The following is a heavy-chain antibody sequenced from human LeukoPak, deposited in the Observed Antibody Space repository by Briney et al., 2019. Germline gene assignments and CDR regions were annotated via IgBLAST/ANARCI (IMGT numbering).Heavy chain of an antibody. Sequence: SETLSLTCTVSGGSISSGDYYWSWIRQPPGKGREWIGYIYYSGSTYYNPSLKSRVTISVDTSKNQFSLKLSSVTAADTAVYYCARRNYYYDSSGYQTPWYFDLWGRGTLVTVSS. D-gene: IGHD3-22*01. V-gene: IGHV4-30-4*01. CDR1: GGSISSGDYY. CDR3: ARRNYYYDSSGYQTPWYFDL. J-gene: IGHJ2*01. CDR2: IYYSGST.